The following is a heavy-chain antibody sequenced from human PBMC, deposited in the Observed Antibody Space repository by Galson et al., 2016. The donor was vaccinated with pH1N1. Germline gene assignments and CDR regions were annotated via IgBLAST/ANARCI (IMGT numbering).Heavy chain of an antibody. CDR2: ISGNGGNP. CDR1: GFTFSSYA. V-gene: IGHV3-23*01. Sequence: SLRLSCAASGFTFSSYAINWVRQAPGKGLEWVSVISGNGGNPYYADAVKGRFTISRDNSKNTLYLQMNSLRAEDTAIYYCSKGGSLSLPHDAFDIWGQRTMVTVSS. CDR3: SKGGSLSLPHDAFDI. J-gene: IGHJ3*02.